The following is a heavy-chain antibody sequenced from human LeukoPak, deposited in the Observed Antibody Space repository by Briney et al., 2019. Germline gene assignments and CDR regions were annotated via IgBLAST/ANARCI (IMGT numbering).Heavy chain of an antibody. CDR2: IRYDGSNK. J-gene: IGHJ4*02. CDR1: GFTFSSYG. Sequence: PGGSLRLSCAASGFTFSSYGMHWVRQAPGKGLEWVAFIRYDGSNKYYADSVKGRFTISRDNSKNSLYLQMNSLRAEDTAVYYCARSLVGATTIGYWGQGTLVTVPS. V-gene: IGHV3-30*02. CDR3: ARSLVGATTIGY. D-gene: IGHD1-26*01.